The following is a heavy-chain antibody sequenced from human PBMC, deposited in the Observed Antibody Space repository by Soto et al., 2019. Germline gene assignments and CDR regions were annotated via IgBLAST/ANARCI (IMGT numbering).Heavy chain of an antibody. J-gene: IGHJ4*02. CDR1: GGSISSGGYY. CDR2: IYYSGTT. V-gene: IGHV4-30-4*01. D-gene: IGHD3-10*01. Sequence: SETLSLTCTVSGGSISSGGYYWSWIRQPPGKGLEWIGYIYYSGTTYDNPSLKSRVTISVDTSKNQFSLKLSSVTAADTAVYYCAREGSDSSYDYWGQGTLVTVSS. CDR3: AREGSDSSYDY.